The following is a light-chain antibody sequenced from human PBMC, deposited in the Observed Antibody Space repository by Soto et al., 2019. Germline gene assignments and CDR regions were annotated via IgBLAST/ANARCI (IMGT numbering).Light chain of an antibody. CDR2: GAS. Sequence: EIVMTQSPATLSVSPGERATLSCRASQSVSSNLAWYHQKPREPPRHLIYGASTRAPGIPARFSGSGSGKEFTLTISSLQPEDFAVYYCQQYNNWPRTFGQGTKVEIK. J-gene: IGKJ1*01. CDR3: QQYNNWPRT. CDR1: QSVSSN. V-gene: IGKV3-15*01.